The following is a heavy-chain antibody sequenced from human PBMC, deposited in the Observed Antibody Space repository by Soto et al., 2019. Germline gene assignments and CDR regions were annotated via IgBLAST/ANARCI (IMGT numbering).Heavy chain of an antibody. J-gene: IGHJ4*02. Sequence: QVQLVQSGAEVKKPGSSVKVSCKASGGTFSNYTITWVRQAPGQGLEWMGRLIPILGLANYAQKFRGRVTITADKSTTTACMELRSLRSEDTAMYYCARFKLGEDYWGQGTLVTVSS. V-gene: IGHV1-69*02. D-gene: IGHD3-16*01. CDR1: GGTFSNYT. CDR2: LIPILGLA. CDR3: ARFKLGEDY.